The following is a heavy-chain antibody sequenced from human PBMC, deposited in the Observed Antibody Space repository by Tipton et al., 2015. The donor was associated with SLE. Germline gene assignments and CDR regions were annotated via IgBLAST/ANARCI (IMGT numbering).Heavy chain of an antibody. J-gene: IGHJ3*01. Sequence: TLSLTCTVSGGPISNFYWSWIRQSPGKGLEWIAYIYYSGSSKYNPSLKSRLSISVDTSKNQFSLNLSSVTAADTAVYYCARSNFGGRHDAFDVWGRGTMVTVS. CDR2: IYYSGSS. CDR3: ARSNFGGRHDAFDV. V-gene: IGHV4-59*01. D-gene: IGHD4-23*01. CDR1: GGPISNFY.